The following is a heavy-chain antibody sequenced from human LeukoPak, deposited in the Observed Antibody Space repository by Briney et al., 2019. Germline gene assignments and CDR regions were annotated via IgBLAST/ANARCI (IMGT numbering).Heavy chain of an antibody. J-gene: IGHJ6*02. D-gene: IGHD1-20*01. CDR1: GYTFTSYY. V-gene: IGHV1-46*01. CDR2: INPSGGST. CDR3: ARMDNLYYYGMDV. Sequence: ASVKVSCKASGYTFTSYYMHWVRQAPGRGLEWMGIINPSGGSTSYAQKFQGRVTMTRDTSTSTVYMELSSLRSEDTAVYYCARMDNLYYYGMDVWGQGTTVTVSS.